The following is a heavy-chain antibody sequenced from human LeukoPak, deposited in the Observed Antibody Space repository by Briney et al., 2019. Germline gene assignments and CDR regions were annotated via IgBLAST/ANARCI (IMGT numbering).Heavy chain of an antibody. CDR2: INHSGST. V-gene: IGHV4-34*01. CDR3: ARHWGPYSNYGHLSYYFDY. CDR1: GGSFSGYY. Sequence: SETLSLTCAVYGGSFSGYYWSWIRQPPGKGLEWIGEINHSGSTNYKSSLKSRVTISVDTSKNQVSLKLSSVTAADTAVYYCARHWGPYSNYGHLSYYFDYWGQGTLVTVSS. D-gene: IGHD4-11*01. J-gene: IGHJ4*02.